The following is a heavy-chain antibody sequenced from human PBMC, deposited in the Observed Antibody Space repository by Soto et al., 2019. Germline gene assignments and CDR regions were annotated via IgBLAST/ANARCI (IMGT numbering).Heavy chain of an antibody. CDR2: ISWDGGST. CDR3: AGGYGGNPDY. Sequence: GGSLRLSCAASGFTFDDYTMHWVRQAPGKGLEWVSLISWDGGSTYYADSVKGRFTISRDNSKNSLYLQMNSLRTEDTALYYCAGGYGGNPDYWGQGTLVTVSS. V-gene: IGHV3-43*01. J-gene: IGHJ4*02. D-gene: IGHD4-17*01. CDR1: GFTFDDYT.